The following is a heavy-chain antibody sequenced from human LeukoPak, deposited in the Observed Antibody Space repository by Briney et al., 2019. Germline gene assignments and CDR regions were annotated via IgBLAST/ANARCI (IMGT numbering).Heavy chain of an antibody. CDR2: IIPIFGTA. J-gene: IGHJ4*02. CDR1: GGTFSSYA. Sequence: GSLVKVSCKASGGTFSSYAISWVRQAPGQGLEWMGGIIPIFGTANYAQKFQGRVTITADESTSTAYMELSSLRSEDTAVYYCATGYCSSTSCRYFDYWGQGTLVTVSS. V-gene: IGHV1-69*01. CDR3: ATGYCSSTSCRYFDY. D-gene: IGHD2-2*01.